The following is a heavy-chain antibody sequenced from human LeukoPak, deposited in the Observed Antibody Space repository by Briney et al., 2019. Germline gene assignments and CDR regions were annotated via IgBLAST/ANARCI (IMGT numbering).Heavy chain of an antibody. CDR1: GYIFTDNS. CDR2: INPNSGGT. D-gene: IGHD1-1*01. Sequence: ASVKVPCKASGYIFTDNSMHWVRQAPGQGLEWMGWINPNSGGTNYAQKFQGRVTMTRDTSISTAYMELSRLRSDDTAVYYCARDWSRVPHYWGQGTLVTVSS. CDR3: ARDWSRVPHY. V-gene: IGHV1-2*02. J-gene: IGHJ4*02.